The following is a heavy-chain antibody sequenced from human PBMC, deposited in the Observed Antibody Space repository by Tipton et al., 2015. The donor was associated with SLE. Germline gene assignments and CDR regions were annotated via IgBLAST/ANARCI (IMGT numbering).Heavy chain of an antibody. V-gene: IGHV3-48*03. J-gene: IGHJ4*02. D-gene: IGHD2-15*01. CDR2: ISSSGSTI. Sequence: SLRLSCAASGFTFSSYEMNWVRQAPGKGLEWVSYISSSGSTIYYADSVKGRFTISRDNAKNSLYLQMNSLRAEDTAVYYCARGGSVVVVAALAHFDDWGQGTLVTVSS. CDR1: GFTFSSYE. CDR3: ARGGSVVVVAALAHFDD.